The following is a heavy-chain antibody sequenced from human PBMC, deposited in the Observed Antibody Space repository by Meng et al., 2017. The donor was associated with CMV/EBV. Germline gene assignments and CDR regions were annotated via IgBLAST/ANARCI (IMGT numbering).Heavy chain of an antibody. V-gene: IGHV2-5*01. CDR3: AHRRCSSTSCYRGGWFDP. CDR1: LTTGGVG. Sequence: LTTGGVGVGWIRQPPGKALEWLALIYWNDDKRYSPSLKSRLTITKDTSKNQVVLTMTNMDPVDTATYYCAHRRCSSTSCYRGGWFDPWGQGTLVTVSS. CDR2: IYWNDDK. J-gene: IGHJ5*02. D-gene: IGHD2-2*02.